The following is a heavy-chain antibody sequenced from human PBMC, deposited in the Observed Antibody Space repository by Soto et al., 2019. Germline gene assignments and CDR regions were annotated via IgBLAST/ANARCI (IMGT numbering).Heavy chain of an antibody. Sequence: SETLSLTCTVSGGSISSGYYWSWIRQHPVKGLEWIGYIYYSGNTYYNPSLKSRVSISLDTSKSQFSLKVDSVTAADTAVYYCARGRFKITTFGVVISGGFDPWGQGTLVTVSS. D-gene: IGHD3-3*01. CDR3: ARGRFKITTFGVVISGGFDP. V-gene: IGHV4-31*03. CDR2: IYYSGNT. CDR1: GGSISSGYY. J-gene: IGHJ5*02.